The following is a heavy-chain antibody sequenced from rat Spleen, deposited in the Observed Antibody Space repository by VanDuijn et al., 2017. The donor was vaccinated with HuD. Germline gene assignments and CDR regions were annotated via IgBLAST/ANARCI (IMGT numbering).Heavy chain of an antibody. J-gene: IGHJ4*01. CDR2: ISYSGTI. V-gene: IGHV3-1*01. D-gene: IGHD4-2*01. CDR3: AKGEGYVMDA. Sequence: EVQLQESGPGLVKPSQSLSLTCSVTGYSITSTYWGWIRKFPGNKMEWMGYISYSGTISYNPSLKSRIAITRDTSKNQFFLQLNSVTTEDTATYYCAKGEGYVMDAWGQGASVTVSS. CDR1: GYSITSTY.